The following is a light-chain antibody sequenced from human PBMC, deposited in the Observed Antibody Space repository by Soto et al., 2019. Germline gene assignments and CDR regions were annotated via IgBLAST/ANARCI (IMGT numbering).Light chain of an antibody. CDR1: QSVSSN. CDR3: QQYNNWRTWT. V-gene: IGKV3-15*01. Sequence: EIVMTQSPATLSVSPGERATLSCRASQSVSSNLAWYQQKPGQAPRLLIYGASTRATGIPARFSGSGSGTEFTLSISSLQSKDFAVYYCQQYNNWRTWTFGQGTKVEIK. CDR2: GAS. J-gene: IGKJ1*01.